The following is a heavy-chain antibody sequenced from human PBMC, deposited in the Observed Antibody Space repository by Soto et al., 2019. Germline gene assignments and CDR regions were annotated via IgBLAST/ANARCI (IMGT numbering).Heavy chain of an antibody. CDR3: AKGEDSSSWYIYYYGMDV. Sequence: GGSLRLSCAASGFTFSSYGMHWVRQAPGKGLEWVAVISYDGSNKYYADSVKGRFTISRDNSKNTLYLQMNSLRAEDTAVYYCAKGEDSSSWYIYYYGMDVWGQGTTVTVSS. J-gene: IGHJ6*02. V-gene: IGHV3-30*18. CDR2: ISYDGSNK. D-gene: IGHD6-13*01. CDR1: GFTFSSYG.